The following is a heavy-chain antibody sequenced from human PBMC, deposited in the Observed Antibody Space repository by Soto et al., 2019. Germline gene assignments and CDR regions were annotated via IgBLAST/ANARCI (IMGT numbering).Heavy chain of an antibody. CDR1: GGSISSGGYY. V-gene: IGHV4-31*03. CDR2: IYYSGST. D-gene: IGHD3-22*01. Sequence: QVQLQESGPGLVKPSQTLSLTCTVSGGSISSGGYYWSWIRQHPGKGLEWIGYIYYSGSTYYNPSLKSRVTISVDTSKNQFSLKLSSVTAADTAVYYCARAGRITMIGLPLQYYYYYYGMDVWGQGTTVTVSS. J-gene: IGHJ6*02. CDR3: ARAGRITMIGLPLQYYYYYYGMDV.